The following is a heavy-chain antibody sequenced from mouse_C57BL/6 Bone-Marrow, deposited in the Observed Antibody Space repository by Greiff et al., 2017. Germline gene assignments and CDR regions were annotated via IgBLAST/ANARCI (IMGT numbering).Heavy chain of an antibody. CDR3: ARSSGTASSYFDY. V-gene: IGHV1-55*01. D-gene: IGHD3-3*01. Sequence: VQLQQPGAELVKPGASVKMSCKASGYTFTSYWITWVKQRPGQGLEWIGDIYPGSGSTNYNEKFKSKATLTVDTSSSTAFMQLSSLTSEDSAVYYCARSSGTASSYFDYWGQGTTLTVSS. CDR1: GYTFTSYW. J-gene: IGHJ2*01. CDR2: IYPGSGST.